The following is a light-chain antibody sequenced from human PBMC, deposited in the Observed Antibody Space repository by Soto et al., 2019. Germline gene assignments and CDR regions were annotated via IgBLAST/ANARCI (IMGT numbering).Light chain of an antibody. CDR2: AAS. J-gene: IGKJ4*01. CDR1: QAINNY. CDR3: QKFNAVPT. V-gene: IGKV1-27*01. Sequence: DVQKTEYPSSLSASVGDRVTITCRASQAINNYLAWYQQKPGKVPTLLISAASTLQSGVPSRFSGSGSGTDFTLTISSLQPEDVATYYCQKFNAVPTFGGGTKVEI.